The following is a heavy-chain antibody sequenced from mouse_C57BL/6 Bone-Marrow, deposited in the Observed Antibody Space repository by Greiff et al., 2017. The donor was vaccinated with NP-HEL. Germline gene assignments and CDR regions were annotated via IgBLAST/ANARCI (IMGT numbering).Heavy chain of an antibody. CDR1: GFTFSDYY. D-gene: IGHD2-4*01. Sequence: EVKVVVSEGGLVQPGSSMKLSCTASGFTFSDYYMAWVRQVPEKGLEWVANINYDGSSTYYLDSLKSRFIISRDNAKNILYLQMRSLKSEDTATYYCAREGGLRRRTYAMDYWGQGTSVTVSS. V-gene: IGHV5-16*01. J-gene: IGHJ4*01. CDR3: AREGGLRRRTYAMDY. CDR2: INYDGSST.